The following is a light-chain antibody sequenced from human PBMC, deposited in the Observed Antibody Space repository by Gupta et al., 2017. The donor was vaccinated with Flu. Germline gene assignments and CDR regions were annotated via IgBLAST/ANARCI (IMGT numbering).Light chain of an antibody. CDR2: LGS. Sequence: DIVMTQSPLSLPVTPGEPASISCRSSQSLLHSNGYNYLDWYLQKPGQSPQLLIYLGSNRAAGVPDRFSGSGSGTDFTLKISRGEAEDVGVYYCRQALQNPHYTFGQGTKLEIK. J-gene: IGKJ2*01. V-gene: IGKV2-28*01. CDR3: RQALQNPHYT. CDR1: QSLLHSNGYNY.